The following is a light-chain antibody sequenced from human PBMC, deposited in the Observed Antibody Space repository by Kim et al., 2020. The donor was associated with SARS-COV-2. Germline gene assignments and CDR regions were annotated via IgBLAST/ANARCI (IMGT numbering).Light chain of an antibody. J-gene: IGKJ1*01. Sequence: DIVMTQSPDSLAVSLGERATINCKSSQSVLYSSNNKNYLAWYQQKPGQPPKLLIYWASTRESGVPDRFSGSGSGTKFTLTISSLQTEDVAVYYCQQCYSTPWTFGQGTKVDIK. V-gene: IGKV4-1*01. CDR3: QQCYSTPWT. CDR2: WAS. CDR1: QSVLYSSNNKNY.